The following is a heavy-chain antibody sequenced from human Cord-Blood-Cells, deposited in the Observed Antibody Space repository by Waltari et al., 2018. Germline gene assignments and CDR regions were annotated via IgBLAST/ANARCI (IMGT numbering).Heavy chain of an antibody. CDR3: AGGYCSSTSCYDAFDI. D-gene: IGHD2-2*01. Sequence: DVQLVESGGGLVKPGGSLRLSCAASGFTFSSYSMNWVRQAPGKGLEWVSSISSSSSYIYYADSVKGRFTISRDNAKNSLYLQMNSLRAEDTAVYYCAGGYCSSTSCYDAFDIWGQGTMVTVSS. CDR2: ISSSSSYI. V-gene: IGHV3-21*01. CDR1: GFTFSSYS. J-gene: IGHJ3*02.